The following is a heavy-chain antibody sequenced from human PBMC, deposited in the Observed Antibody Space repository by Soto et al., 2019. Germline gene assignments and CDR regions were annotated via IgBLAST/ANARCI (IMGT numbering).Heavy chain of an antibody. V-gene: IGHV1-18*01. J-gene: IGHJ6*02. Sequence: QAQLVQSGAEVKKPGASVKVSCKASGYIFSTYGITWVRQAPEQGLEWMGWISGYNGNTDDGQKLQGRVSMTIETSTSTAYMELRSLRADDTAVYYCARAERHSTSWYAMDVWGQGTTVIVSS. D-gene: IGHD2-2*01. CDR2: ISGYNGNT. CDR1: GYIFSTYG. CDR3: ARAERHSTSWYAMDV.